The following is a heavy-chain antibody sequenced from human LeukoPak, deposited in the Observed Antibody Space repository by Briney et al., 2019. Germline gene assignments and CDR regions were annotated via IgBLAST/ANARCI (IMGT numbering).Heavy chain of an antibody. CDR3: ARGRKRFVVVPAAIHYFDY. D-gene: IGHD2-2*01. Sequence: SETLSLTCAVYGGSFSGYYWSWIRQPPGKGLEWIGEINHSGSTNYNPSLKSRVATSVDTSKNQFSLKLSSVTAADTAVYYCARGRKRFVVVPAAIHYFDYWGQGTLVTVSS. V-gene: IGHV4-34*01. J-gene: IGHJ4*02. CDR1: GGSFSGYY. CDR2: INHSGST.